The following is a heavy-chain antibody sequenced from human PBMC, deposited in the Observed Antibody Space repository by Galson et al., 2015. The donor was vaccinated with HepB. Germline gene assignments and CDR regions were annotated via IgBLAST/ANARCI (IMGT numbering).Heavy chain of an antibody. D-gene: IGHD6-13*01. J-gene: IGHJ5*02. CDR1: GYTFTSYY. CDR2: INPSGGST. CDR3: ARDYNGIAAAANGGGWFDP. Sequence: SVKVSCKASGYTFTSYYMHWVRQAPGQGLEWMGIINPSGGSTSYAQKFQGRVTMTRDTSTSTVYMELSSLRSEDTAVYYCARDYNGIAAAANGGGWFDPWGQGTLVTVSS. V-gene: IGHV1-46*01.